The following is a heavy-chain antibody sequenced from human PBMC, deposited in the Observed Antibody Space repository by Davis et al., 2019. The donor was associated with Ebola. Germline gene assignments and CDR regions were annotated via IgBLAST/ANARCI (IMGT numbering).Heavy chain of an antibody. J-gene: IGHJ4*02. Sequence: AASVKVSCKASGYTFTSYDINWVRQATGQGLEWMGWMNPNSGNTGYAQKFQGRVTMTRNTSISTAYMELRSLRSDDTAVYYCARGRYCSSTSCYFDYWGQGTLVTVSS. D-gene: IGHD2-2*01. CDR3: ARGRYCSSTSCYFDY. CDR2: MNPNSGNT. CDR1: GYTFTSYD. V-gene: IGHV1-8*01.